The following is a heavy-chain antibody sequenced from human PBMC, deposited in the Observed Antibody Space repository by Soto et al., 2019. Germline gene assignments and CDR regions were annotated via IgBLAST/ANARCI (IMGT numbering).Heavy chain of an antibody. CDR1: GGFIISYY. Sequence: ETLCLTCTVSGGFIISYYWSWIRQPPGKGLEWFGYIYYSGSTNYNPSLKSRVTISVHTFKNQFSLKLSPVTAADIAVYYCERSGDYDILTGYSPYYCYGMDVWGQGTTVXVSS. V-gene: IGHV4-59*01. D-gene: IGHD3-9*01. J-gene: IGHJ6*02. CDR3: ERSGDYDILTGYSPYYCYGMDV. CDR2: IYYSGST.